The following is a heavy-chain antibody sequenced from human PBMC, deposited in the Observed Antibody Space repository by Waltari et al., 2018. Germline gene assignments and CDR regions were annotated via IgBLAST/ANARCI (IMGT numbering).Heavy chain of an antibody. CDR3: ARRAGTTAFDY. CDR2: INHSGST. J-gene: IGHJ4*02. V-gene: IGHV4-34*01. Sequence: QVQLQQWGAGLLKPSETLSLTCAVYGGSFSGYYWSWIRQPPGKGLEWIGEINHSGSTNYNPSLKSRVTISVDTSKNQFSLKLSSVTAADTAVYYCARRAGTTAFDYWGQGTLVTVSS. CDR1: GGSFSGYY.